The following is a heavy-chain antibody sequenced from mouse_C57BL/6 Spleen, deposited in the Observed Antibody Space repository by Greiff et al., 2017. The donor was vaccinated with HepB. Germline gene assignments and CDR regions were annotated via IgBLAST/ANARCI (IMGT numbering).Heavy chain of an antibody. CDR1: GYSITSGYY. CDR2: ISYDGSN. D-gene: IGHD1-1*01. V-gene: IGHV3-6*01. Sequence: VQLKESGPGLVKPSQSLSLTCSVTGYSITSGYYWNWIRQFPGNKLEWMGYISYDGSNNYNPSLKNRISITRDTSKNQFFLKLNSVTTEDTATYYCAREITTVVPYYFDYWGQGTTLTVSS. J-gene: IGHJ2*01. CDR3: AREITTVVPYYFDY.